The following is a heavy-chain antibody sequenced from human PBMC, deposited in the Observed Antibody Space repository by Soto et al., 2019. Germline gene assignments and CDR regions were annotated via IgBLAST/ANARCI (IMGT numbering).Heavy chain of an antibody. J-gene: IGHJ4*02. CDR2: ISATGVKT. CDR1: GFTFSNYA. D-gene: IGHD3-22*01. V-gene: IGHV3-23*01. Sequence: EVQVLESGGGLVQPGGSLRLSCAASGFTFSNYAMNWVRQAPGKGLEWVSGISATGVKTYSADSVKGRFTMSRDNSKDTVYLEMNSLRAEDTAVYYCTKSRSAMIYYFEFWGMGAQFTVSS. CDR3: TKSRSAMIYYFEF.